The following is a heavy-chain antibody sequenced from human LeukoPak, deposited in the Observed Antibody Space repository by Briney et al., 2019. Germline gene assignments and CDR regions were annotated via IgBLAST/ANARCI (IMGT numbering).Heavy chain of an antibody. D-gene: IGHD6-19*01. CDR1: GFTVSSNY. V-gene: IGHV3-53*01. J-gene: IGHJ4*02. Sequence: PGGSLRLSCAASGFTVSSNYMSWVRQAPGKGLEWVSVIYSGGSTYYADSVKGRFTISRDNSKNTLYLQMNSLRAEDTAVYYCAKDIGYSSGWTFDYWGQGTLVTVSS. CDR2: IYSGGST. CDR3: AKDIGYSSGWTFDY.